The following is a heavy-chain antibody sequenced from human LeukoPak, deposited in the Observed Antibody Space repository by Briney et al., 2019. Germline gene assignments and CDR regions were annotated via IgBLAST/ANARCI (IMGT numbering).Heavy chain of an antibody. CDR1: GFTFSSYA. J-gene: IGHJ6*02. CDR2: ISGSGGST. CDR3: AKVSGTTVTTRHYYYGMDV. V-gene: IGHV3-23*01. D-gene: IGHD4-17*01. Sequence: GGSLRPSCAASGFTFSSYAMSWVRQAPGKGLEWVSAISGSGGSTYYADSVKGRFTISRDNSKNTLYLQMNSLRAEDTAVYYCAKVSGTTVTTRHYYYGMDVWGQGTTVTVSS.